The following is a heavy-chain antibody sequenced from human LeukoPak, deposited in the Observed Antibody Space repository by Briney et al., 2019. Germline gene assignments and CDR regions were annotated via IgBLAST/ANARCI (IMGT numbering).Heavy chain of an antibody. CDR2: IYYSGST. CDR3: ARDLGFCGGDCYSHNWFDP. V-gene: IGHV4-59*01. CDR1: GGSISSYY. D-gene: IGHD2-21*02. J-gene: IGHJ5*02. Sequence: SETLSLTCTVSGGSISSYYWSWIRQPPGKGLEWIGYIYYSGSTNYNPSLKSRVTIPVDTSKNQFSLKLSSVTAADTAVYYCARDLGFCGGDCYSHNWFDPWGQGTLVTVSS.